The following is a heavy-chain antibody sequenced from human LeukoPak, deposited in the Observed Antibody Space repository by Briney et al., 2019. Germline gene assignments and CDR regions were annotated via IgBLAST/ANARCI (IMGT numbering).Heavy chain of an antibody. CDR2: ISGSGGST. CDR1: GFTFSSYA. Sequence: GGSLRLSCAASGFTFSSYAMSWVRQAPGKGLEWVSAISGSGGSTYYADSVKGQFTISRDNSKNTLYLQMNSLRAEDTAVYYCAKANYYDSSGYYLGGFDYWGQGTLVTVSS. D-gene: IGHD3-22*01. J-gene: IGHJ4*02. V-gene: IGHV3-23*01. CDR3: AKANYYDSSGYYLGGFDY.